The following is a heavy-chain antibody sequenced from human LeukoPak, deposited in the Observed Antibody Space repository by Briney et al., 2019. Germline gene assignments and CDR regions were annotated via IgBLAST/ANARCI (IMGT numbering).Heavy chain of an antibody. CDR2: ISGSGGST. J-gene: IGHJ6*02. V-gene: IGHV3-23*01. Sequence: HPGGSLRLSCAASGFTFSSYAMSWVRQAPGKGLEWVSAISGSGGSTYYADSVKGRFTISRDNSKNTLYLQMNSLRAEDTAVYYCAREKDSSGWYGNYYYGMDVWGQGTTVTVSS. CDR3: AREKDSSGWYGNYYYGMDV. CDR1: GFTFSSYA. D-gene: IGHD6-19*01.